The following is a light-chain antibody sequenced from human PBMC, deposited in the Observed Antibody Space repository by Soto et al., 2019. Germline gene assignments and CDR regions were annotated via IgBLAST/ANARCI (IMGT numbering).Light chain of an antibody. CDR2: DAS. Sequence: DIVLTQSPATLSLSPGERATLSCRASQSVSSYLAWYQQKPGQAPRLLIYDASNRATGIPARFSGSGSGTDFTLTISSLEPEDFAVYYCQQRSNWPPLFGPGTKVDIK. V-gene: IGKV3-11*01. J-gene: IGKJ3*01. CDR1: QSVSSY. CDR3: QQRSNWPPL.